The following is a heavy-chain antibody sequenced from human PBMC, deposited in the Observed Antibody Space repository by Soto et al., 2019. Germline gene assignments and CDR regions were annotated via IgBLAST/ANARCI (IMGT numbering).Heavy chain of an antibody. V-gene: IGHV4-61*08. J-gene: IGHJ4*02. CDR1: GGSISSGGYY. Sequence: SETLSLTCTVSGGSISSGGYYWSWIRQPPGKGLEWIGYIYYSGSTNYNPSLKSRVTISVDTSKNQFSLKLSSVTAADTAVYYCARGHRSYYYDSSGYWTGFDYWGQGTLVTVSS. CDR2: IYYSGST. D-gene: IGHD3-22*01. CDR3: ARGHRSYYYDSSGYWTGFDY.